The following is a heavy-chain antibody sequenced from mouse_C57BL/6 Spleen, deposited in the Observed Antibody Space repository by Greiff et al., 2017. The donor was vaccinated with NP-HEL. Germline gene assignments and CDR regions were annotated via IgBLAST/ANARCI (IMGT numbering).Heavy chain of an antibody. Sequence: VKLQESGPGLVQPSQSLSITCTVSGFSLTSYGVHWVRQSPGKGLEWLGVIWSGGSTDYNAAFISRLSISKDNSKSQVFFKMNSLQADDTAIYYCARKGDYYGSSYAMDYWGQGTSVTVSS. CDR1: GFSLTSYG. V-gene: IGHV2-2*01. CDR3: ARKGDYYGSSYAMDY. J-gene: IGHJ4*01. CDR2: IWSGGST. D-gene: IGHD1-1*01.